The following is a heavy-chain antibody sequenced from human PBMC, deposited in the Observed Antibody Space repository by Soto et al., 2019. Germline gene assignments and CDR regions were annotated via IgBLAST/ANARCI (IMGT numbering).Heavy chain of an antibody. CDR1: GGTPSNSA. CDR3: ARGRIVVVGRRAYYGMDV. Sequence: QVQLVQSGAEVKKPGSSVRVSCKASGGTPSNSAFSWVRQAPRQGLEWMGGIIPVFGIVKYAQNLEGRVTITADESTNTAYMELSSLRYEDRAVYYCARGRIVVVGRRAYYGMDVWGQGTTVTVAS. D-gene: IGHD6-19*01. J-gene: IGHJ6*02. CDR2: IIPVFGIV. V-gene: IGHV1-69*01.